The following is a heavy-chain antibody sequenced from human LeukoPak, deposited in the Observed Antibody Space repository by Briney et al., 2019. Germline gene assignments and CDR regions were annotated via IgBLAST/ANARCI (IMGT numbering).Heavy chain of an antibody. CDR1: GFTFSSYN. CDR2: ISTSGSGI. D-gene: IGHD2/OR15-2a*01. CDR3: ARIHIIDDAVDM. J-gene: IGHJ3*02. Sequence: GGSLRLSCAASGFTFSSYNMNWVRQAPGKGLEWVSYISTSGSGIYDADSVKGRFTIARDNAGNSLYLQMNSLRAEDTAVYYCARIHIIDDAVDMWGQGTRVTVSS. V-gene: IGHV3-48*04.